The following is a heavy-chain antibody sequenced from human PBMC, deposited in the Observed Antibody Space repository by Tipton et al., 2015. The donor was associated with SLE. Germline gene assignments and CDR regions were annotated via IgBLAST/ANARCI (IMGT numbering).Heavy chain of an antibody. V-gene: IGHV3-9*01. J-gene: IGHJ4*02. CDR1: GFTFDDYA. CDR2: ISWNSGSI. Sequence: SLRLSCAASGFTFDDYAMHWVRQAPGKGLEWVSGISWNSGSIGYADSVKGRFTISRDNAKNSLYLQMNSLRAEDTAVYYCASRDYWGQGTLVTVSS. CDR3: ASRDY. D-gene: IGHD6-13*01.